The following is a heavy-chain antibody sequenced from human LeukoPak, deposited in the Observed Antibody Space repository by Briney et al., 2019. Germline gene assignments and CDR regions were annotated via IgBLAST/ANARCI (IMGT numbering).Heavy chain of an antibody. CDR1: GFTFSSYG. D-gene: IGHD3-16*01. CDR2: ISATGGPT. CDR3: AKDHGLIATDAFDV. Sequence: PGGPLRLSCGASGFTFSSYGMSWVRQAPGRGLEGGSAISATGGPTYSADSVKGRFTLSRNTSKTALFLQMNSLRPNDTAIYYCAKDHGLIATDAFDVWGQGTKVVVSS. J-gene: IGHJ3*01. V-gene: IGHV3-23*01.